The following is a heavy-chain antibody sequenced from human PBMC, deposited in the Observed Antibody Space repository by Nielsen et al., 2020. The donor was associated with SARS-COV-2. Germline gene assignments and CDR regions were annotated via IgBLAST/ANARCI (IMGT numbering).Heavy chain of an antibody. CDR3: AKNRIERYCSSTSCYSSIYYYYYMDV. V-gene: IGHV3-30*18. CDR1: GFTFSSYG. Sequence: GESLKISCAASGFTFSSYGMHWVRQAPGKGLEWVAVISYDGSNKYYADSVKGRFTISRDNSKNTLYLQMNSLRAEDTAVYYCAKNRIERYCSSTSCYSSIYYYYYMDVWGKGTTVTVSS. J-gene: IGHJ6*03. D-gene: IGHD2-2*02. CDR2: ISYDGSNK.